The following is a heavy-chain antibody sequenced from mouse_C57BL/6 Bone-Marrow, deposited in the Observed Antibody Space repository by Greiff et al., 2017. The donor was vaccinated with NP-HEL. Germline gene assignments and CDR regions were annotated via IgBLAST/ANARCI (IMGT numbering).Heavy chain of an antibody. V-gene: IGHV1-52*01. CDR1: GYTFTSYW. Sequence: QVQLQQPGAELVRPGSSVKLSCKASGYTFTSYWMHWVKQRPIQGLEWIGNIDPSDSETHYTQKFQDKATLTVDKSSSTAYMQLSSLTSEDSAVDYCARSWGTGTTVTVSS. J-gene: IGHJ1*03. CDR2: IDPSDSET. CDR3: ARS.